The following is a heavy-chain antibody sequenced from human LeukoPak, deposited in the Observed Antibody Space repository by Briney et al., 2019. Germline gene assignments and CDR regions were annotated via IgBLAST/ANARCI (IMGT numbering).Heavy chain of an antibody. CDR2: ISSSSSYI. J-gene: IGHJ4*02. CDR1: GFTFSSYS. Sequence: GGSLRLSCAASGFTFSSYSMNWVRQAPGKGLEWVSSISSSSSYIYYADSVKGRLTISRDNAKNSLYLQMNSLRAEDTAVYYCARVGGYSYGYLDYWGQGTLVTVSS. D-gene: IGHD5-18*01. V-gene: IGHV3-21*01. CDR3: ARVGGYSYGYLDY.